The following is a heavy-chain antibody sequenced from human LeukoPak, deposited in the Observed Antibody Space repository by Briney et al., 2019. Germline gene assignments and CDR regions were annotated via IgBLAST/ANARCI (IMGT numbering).Heavy chain of an antibody. J-gene: IGHJ1*01. Sequence: PGGSLRLSCAASGFTFSSYSMNWVRQAPGKGLEWVAVISYDGSNKYYADSVKGRFTISRDNSKNTLYLQMNSLRAEDTAVYYCARSTYYYDSSGYPGYFQHWGQGTLVTVSS. CDR1: GFTFSSYS. CDR2: ISYDGSNK. D-gene: IGHD3-22*01. V-gene: IGHV3-30*03. CDR3: ARSTYYYDSSGYPGYFQH.